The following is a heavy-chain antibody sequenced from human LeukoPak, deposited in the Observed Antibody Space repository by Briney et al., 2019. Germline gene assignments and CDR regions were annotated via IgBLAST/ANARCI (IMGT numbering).Heavy chain of an antibody. CDR1: GLTFRSYA. V-gene: IGHV3-23*01. CDR3: AKVGGHSNYDNWFYP. D-gene: IGHD4-11*01. J-gene: IGHJ5*02. CDR2: ISGSGGST. Sequence: GGSLRLSCGASGLTFRSYAMSWVRQAPGKGLAWVSGISGSGGSTFYADSVKGRFAISRDNSKNTLYLQMNSLRAEDTAVYYCAKVGGHSNYDNWFYPCGQGTLVTVSS.